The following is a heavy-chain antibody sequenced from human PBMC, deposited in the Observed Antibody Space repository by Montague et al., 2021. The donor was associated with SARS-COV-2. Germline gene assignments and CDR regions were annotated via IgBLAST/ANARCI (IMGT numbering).Heavy chain of an antibody. Sequence: SETLSLTCAVYGGSFSGYYWPWIRQSPGKGLEWIAEINDIGSTNYNLNPSLRSPVTISVDTSKSQFSLKLSSVSAADTGVYYCARWDPQTLTMIGLRGKSASDYWGQGTLVTVSS. V-gene: IGHV4-34*01. D-gene: IGHD4-23*01. CDR2: INDIGST. CDR3: ARWDPQTLTMIGLRGKSASDY. CDR1: GGSFSGYY. J-gene: IGHJ4*02.